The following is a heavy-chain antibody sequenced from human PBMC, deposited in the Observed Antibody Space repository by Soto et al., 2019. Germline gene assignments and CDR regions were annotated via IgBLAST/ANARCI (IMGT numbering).Heavy chain of an antibody. Sequence: QVTLKESGPVLVKPTETLTLTCTVSGFSLSNARMGVSWIRQPPGKALEWLAHIFSNDEKSYSTSLKSRLTISKDTSKSQVVLTMTNMDPVDTAKYYCASSRKKWFGEPDNWFDPWGQGTLVTVSS. D-gene: IGHD3-10*01. CDR3: ASSRKKWFGEPDNWFDP. CDR2: IFSNDEK. V-gene: IGHV2-26*01. CDR1: GFSLSNARMG. J-gene: IGHJ5*02.